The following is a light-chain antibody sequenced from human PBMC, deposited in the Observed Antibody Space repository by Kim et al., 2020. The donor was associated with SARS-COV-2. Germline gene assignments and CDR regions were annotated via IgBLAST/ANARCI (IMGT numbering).Light chain of an antibody. V-gene: IGKV3-15*01. CDR1: QSVSSN. Sequence: EIVMTQSPATLSVSPGERATLSCRVSQSVSSNLAWYQQKPGQAPRLLIYGASTRATGIPARFSGSGSGTEFTLTISSLQSEDFAVYYCQQYNNWPPYTFGQGTKLEI. CDR3: QQYNNWPPYT. J-gene: IGKJ2*01. CDR2: GAS.